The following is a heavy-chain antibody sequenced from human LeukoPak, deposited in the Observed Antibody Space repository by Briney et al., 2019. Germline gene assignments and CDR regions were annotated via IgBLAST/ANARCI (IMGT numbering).Heavy chain of an antibody. CDR1: GGSISSYY. D-gene: IGHD6-25*01. CDR3: ARDSGWTFDY. Sequence: SETLSLTCTVSGGSISSYYWSWIRQPPGKGLEWIGYVFYSGSTNHNPSLESRVTISVDTSKNQFSLKVTSVTPEDTAVYYCARDSGWTFDYWGQGTLATVSS. V-gene: IGHV4-59*12. CDR2: VFYSGST. J-gene: IGHJ4*02.